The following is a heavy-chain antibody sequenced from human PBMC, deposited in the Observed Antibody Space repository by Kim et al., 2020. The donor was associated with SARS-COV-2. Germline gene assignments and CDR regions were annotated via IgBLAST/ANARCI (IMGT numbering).Heavy chain of an antibody. CDR3: ARPGKAYLYYYYYYMDV. Sequence: GGSLRLSCAASGFTFSSYWMHWVRQAPGKGLVWVSRINSDGSSTSYADSVKGRFTISRDNAKNTMYLQMNSLRAEDTAVYYCARPGKAYLYYYYYYMDVWGKGTTVTVSS. J-gene: IGHJ6*03. CDR2: INSDGSST. V-gene: IGHV3-74*01. D-gene: IGHD2-2*01. CDR1: GFTFSSYW.